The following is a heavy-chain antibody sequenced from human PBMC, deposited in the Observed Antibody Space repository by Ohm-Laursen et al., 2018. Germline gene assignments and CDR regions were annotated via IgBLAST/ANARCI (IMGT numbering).Heavy chain of an antibody. CDR3: ARQWRTSIVFDY. J-gene: IGHJ4*02. V-gene: IGHV4-59*01. CDR1: GASITSYS. Sequence: TLSLTWPVSGASITSYSWSWIRQPPGKGLEWIGFIYHTGSTDHNPSLKSRVTISLDTSKDQFSLKLTSVTAADTAVYYCARQWRTSIVFDYWGQGALVSVSS. CDR2: IYHTGST. D-gene: IGHD3-16*02.